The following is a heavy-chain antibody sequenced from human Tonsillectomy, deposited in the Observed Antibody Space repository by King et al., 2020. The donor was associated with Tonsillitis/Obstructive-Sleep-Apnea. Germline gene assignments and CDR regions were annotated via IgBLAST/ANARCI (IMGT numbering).Heavy chain of an antibody. Sequence: QLVQSGAEVKKPGASVKVSCKASGYTFTSYYMHWVRQAPGQGLEWMGIINPSGGSTSYAQQVQGRVTMTRDTSTSTVYMELSSLGSEDTAVYYCARDIVVVPAAMRYNWFDPWGQGTLVTVSS. D-gene: IGHD2-2*01. J-gene: IGHJ5*02. CDR3: ARDIVVVPAAMRYNWFDP. CDR2: INPSGGST. V-gene: IGHV1-46*01. CDR1: GYTFTSYY.